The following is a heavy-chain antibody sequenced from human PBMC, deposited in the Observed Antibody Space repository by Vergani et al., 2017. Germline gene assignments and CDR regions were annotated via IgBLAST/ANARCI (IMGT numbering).Heavy chain of an antibody. Sequence: QVQLVQSGAEVKKPGSSVKVSCKASGGTFSSYAISWVRQAPGQGLEWMGRIIPILGIANYAQKFQCRVTITADKSTSTAYMARSSLRSEDTAVYYCAGGYSSRWDAFDIWGQGTMVTVSS. D-gene: IGHD6-13*01. V-gene: IGHV1-69*04. CDR1: GGTFSSYA. J-gene: IGHJ3*02. CDR3: AGGYSSRWDAFDI. CDR2: IIPILGIA.